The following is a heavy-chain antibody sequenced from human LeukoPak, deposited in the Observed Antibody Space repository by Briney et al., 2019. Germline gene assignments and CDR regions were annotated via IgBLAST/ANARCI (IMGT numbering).Heavy chain of an antibody. Sequence: GGSLRLSCAASGFTFDDYAMHWVRQAPGKGLEWVSGISWNSGSIGYADSVKGRFTISRDNAKNSLYLQMNSLRAEDTAVYYCARDGSTSWLYNWFDPWGQGTLVTVSS. J-gene: IGHJ5*02. CDR1: GFTFDDYA. CDR2: ISWNSGSI. V-gene: IGHV3-9*01. CDR3: ARDGSTSWLYNWFDP. D-gene: IGHD2-2*01.